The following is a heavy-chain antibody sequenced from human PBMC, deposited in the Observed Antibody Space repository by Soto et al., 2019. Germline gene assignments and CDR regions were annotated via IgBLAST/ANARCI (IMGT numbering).Heavy chain of an antibody. J-gene: IGHJ3*02. CDR2: IYYSGST. V-gene: IGHV4-59*08. Sequence: QVQLQESGPGLVKPSETLSLTCTVSGGSINSYYWSWIRQPPGKGLEWIGYIYYSGSTNYNPSLKSGVTISVDTSKTLFSLKLSSVPAADTAVYYCASLYGLDAFDIWGQGTMVTVSS. CDR1: GGSINSYY. CDR3: ASLYGLDAFDI. D-gene: IGHD3-16*01.